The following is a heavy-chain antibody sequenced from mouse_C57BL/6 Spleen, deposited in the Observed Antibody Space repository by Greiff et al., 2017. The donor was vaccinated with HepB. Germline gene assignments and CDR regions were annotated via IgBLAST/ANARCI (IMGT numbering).Heavy chain of an antibody. J-gene: IGHJ1*03. CDR1: GFSLTSYG. CDR2: IRGDGST. D-gene: IGHD1-1*01. V-gene: IGHV2-3*01. CDR3: AKPEIYYYGSSYYWYFDV. Sequence: VHLVESGPGLVAPSQSLSITCTVSGFSLTSYGVSWVRQPPGKGLEWLGVIRGDGSTNYHSALISRLSISKDNSKSQSFLKLNSLQTDDTATYYCAKPEIYYYGSSYYWYFDVWGTGTTVTVSS.